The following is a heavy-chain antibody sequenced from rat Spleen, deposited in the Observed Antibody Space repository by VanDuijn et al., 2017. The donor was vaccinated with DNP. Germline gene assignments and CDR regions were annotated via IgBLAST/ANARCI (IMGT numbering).Heavy chain of an antibody. J-gene: IGHJ2*01. V-gene: IGHV5-7*01. CDR1: GFTLSSSD. CDR2: ISSDGSST. Sequence: EVRLVESGGGLVQPGRSLKLSCRASGFTLSSSDMAWVRQTPKKGLEWVATISSDGSSTYYRDSVKGRFTISRDNAKSTLYLQMDSLRSEDTATYYCARNYGGLYYFDYWGQGVMVTVSS. CDR3: ARNYGGLYYFDY. D-gene: IGHD1-11*01.